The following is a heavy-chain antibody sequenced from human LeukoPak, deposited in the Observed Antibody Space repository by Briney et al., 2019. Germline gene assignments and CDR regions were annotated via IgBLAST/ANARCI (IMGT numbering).Heavy chain of an antibody. CDR1: GFKFGDYD. V-gene: IGHV3-23*01. J-gene: IGHJ4*02. Sequence: PGGSLRLSCAASGFKFGDYDMNWVRQAPGKGLDWVSSISGSAVRTSYAESVKGRFTISRDNSKNRLYLQMNSLTAEDTALYYCAKDRASGWYAPMDYWGQGTLVIVSS. CDR3: AKDRASGWYAPMDY. D-gene: IGHD6-19*01. CDR2: ISGSAVRT.